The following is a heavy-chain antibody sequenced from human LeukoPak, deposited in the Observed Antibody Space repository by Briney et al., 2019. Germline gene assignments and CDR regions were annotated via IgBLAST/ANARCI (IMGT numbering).Heavy chain of an antibody. V-gene: IGHV3-7*01. CDR1: GFTFNTYW. J-gene: IGHJ4*02. Sequence: TGGSLRLSCAASGFTFNTYWMSWVRQTPGKGLEWVANIKEDGSQKNYVDSVRGRFTISRDNAKNSLYLQMNSLRADDTAVYYCARDGFSSAINFWGQGTLVTVSS. D-gene: IGHD2-21*02. CDR2: IKEDGSQK. CDR3: ARDGFSSAINF.